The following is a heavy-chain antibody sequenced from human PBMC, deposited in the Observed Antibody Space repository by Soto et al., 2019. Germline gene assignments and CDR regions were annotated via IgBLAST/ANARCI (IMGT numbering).Heavy chain of an antibody. CDR3: ATDSNYDVSNSF. V-gene: IGHV1-69*13. CDR2: ILPVSAPP. Sequence: SVKVSCKASGGTLNNYAINWVRQAPGQGLEWMGGILPVSAPPDYAQKFQGRVSITADHSTSTVYMELSRLKSDDTAVYFCATDSNYDVSNSFWGQGTLVTISS. J-gene: IGHJ4*02. D-gene: IGHD3-3*01. CDR1: GGTLNNYA.